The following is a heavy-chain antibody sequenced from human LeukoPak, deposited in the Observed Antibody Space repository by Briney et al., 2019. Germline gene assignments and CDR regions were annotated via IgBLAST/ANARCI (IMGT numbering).Heavy chain of an antibody. CDR1: GYTFTSYD. Sequence: ASVKVSCKASGYTFTSYDINWLLHATGQGLECMGWMNPNSGNTGYAQKFQGRVTMTKNTSIITAFMELSRLRSEDTDVYYCARGRRIVATISYYYYMDVWGKGTTVTVSS. CDR2: MNPNSGNT. V-gene: IGHV1-8*01. CDR3: ARGRRIVATISYYYYMDV. D-gene: IGHD5-12*01. J-gene: IGHJ6*03.